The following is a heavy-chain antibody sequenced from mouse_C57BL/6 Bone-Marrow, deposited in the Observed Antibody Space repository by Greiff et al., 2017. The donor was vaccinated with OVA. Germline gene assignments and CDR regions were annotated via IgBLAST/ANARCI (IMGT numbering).Heavy chain of an antibody. CDR1: GFNIKDDY. V-gene: IGHV14-4*01. CDR3: TTSGSSYVGWFAY. Sequence: DVQLQQSGAELVRPGASVKLSCTASGFNIKDDYMHWVKQRPEQGLEWIGWIDPENGDTEYASKFQGKATITADTSSNTAYLQLSSLTSEDTAVYYDTTSGSSYVGWFAYWGQGTLVTVSA. CDR2: IDPENGDT. D-gene: IGHD1-1*01. J-gene: IGHJ3*01.